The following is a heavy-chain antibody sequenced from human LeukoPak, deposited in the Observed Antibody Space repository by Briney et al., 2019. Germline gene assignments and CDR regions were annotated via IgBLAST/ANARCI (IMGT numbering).Heavy chain of an antibody. CDR3: ASERPLGVVEGTAFDY. Sequence: SVKVSCKASGGTFSSYAISWVRQAPGQGLEWMRGIIPIFGTANYAQKFQGRVTITADESTSTAYMELSRLTSADTAVYYCASERPLGVVEGTAFDYWGQGTLVTVSS. D-gene: IGHD2-15*01. CDR2: IIPIFGTA. J-gene: IGHJ4*02. CDR1: GGTFSSYA. V-gene: IGHV1-69*13.